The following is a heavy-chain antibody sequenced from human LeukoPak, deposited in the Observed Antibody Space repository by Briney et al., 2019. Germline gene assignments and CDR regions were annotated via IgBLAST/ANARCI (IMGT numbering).Heavy chain of an antibody. CDR1: GFTFSSYE. Sequence: GGFLRLSCAASGFTFSSYEMNWVRQAPGKGLEWVSYISSSGSTIYYADSVKGRFTISRDNAKNSLYLQMNSLRAEDTAVYYCARIGAELPADYWGQGTLVTVSS. CDR3: ARIGAELPADY. D-gene: IGHD1-26*01. V-gene: IGHV3-48*03. CDR2: ISSSGSTI. J-gene: IGHJ4*02.